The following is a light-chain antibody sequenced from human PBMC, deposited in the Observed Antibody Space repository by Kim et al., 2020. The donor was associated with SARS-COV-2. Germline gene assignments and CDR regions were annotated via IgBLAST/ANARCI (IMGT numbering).Light chain of an antibody. J-gene: IGKJ1*01. CDR2: GAS. V-gene: IGKV3-20*01. Sequence: PGERATLSCRASQSVTSSYLAWYQQKPGQAPRLLIYGASSRATGIPDRFSGSGSRTDFTLTISRLEPEDFAVYYCQQYGSSPKTFGQGTKVDIK. CDR3: QQYGSSPKT. CDR1: QSVTSSY.